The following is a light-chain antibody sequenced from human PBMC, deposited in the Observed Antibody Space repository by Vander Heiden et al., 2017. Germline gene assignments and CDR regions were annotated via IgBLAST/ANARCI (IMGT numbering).Light chain of an antibody. CDR2: DDS. J-gene: IGLJ2*01. CDR3: QVWDTRSDHVV. V-gene: IGLV3-21*02. Sequence: SYVLSHPPPASVAPGQTARINCRGNDIGTKDVHWYQQRPGQAPVLVVYDDSDRPSGIPERFSGSTSANTATLTISGVEAGDEADYFCQVWDTRSDHVVFGGGTKLTVL. CDR1: DIGTKD.